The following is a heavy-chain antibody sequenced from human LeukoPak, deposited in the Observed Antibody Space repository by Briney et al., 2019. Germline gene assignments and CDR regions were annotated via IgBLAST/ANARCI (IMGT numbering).Heavy chain of an antibody. J-gene: IGHJ3*01. Sequence: SGGSLRLSCAASGFPFDDYAMLWIRRARGKGLQWVSLFSWEGSDTYYADSVRGRFTISRDNSKNSLYLQMNSLRSEDTALYYCAKDAPFRRGHNFDASDLWGLGTMVIVS. CDR3: AKDAPFRRGHNFDASDL. CDR1: GFPFDDYA. V-gene: IGHV3-43D*03. D-gene: IGHD5-24*01. CDR2: FSWEGSDT.